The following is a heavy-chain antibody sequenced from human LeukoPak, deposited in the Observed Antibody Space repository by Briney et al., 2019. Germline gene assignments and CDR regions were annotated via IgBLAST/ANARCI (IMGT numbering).Heavy chain of an antibody. CDR1: GFMFSTSS. CDR2: ISSSSSYI. Sequence: GGSLRLSCAASGFMFSTSSMNWVRQAPGKGLEWVSSISSSSSYIYYADPVKGRFTISRDNAKNSLYLQMNSLRAEDTAVYYCARDAPISSRGTTDWFDPWGQGTLVTVSS. CDR3: ARDAPISSRGTTDWFDP. V-gene: IGHV3-21*01. D-gene: IGHD6-13*01. J-gene: IGHJ5*02.